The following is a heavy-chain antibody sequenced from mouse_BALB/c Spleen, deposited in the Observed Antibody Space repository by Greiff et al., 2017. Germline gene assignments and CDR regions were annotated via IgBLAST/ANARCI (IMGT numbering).Heavy chain of an antibody. CDR3: ASEQGAMDY. CDR2: ISTYYGDA. Sequence: QVQLKESGAELVRPGVSVKISCKGSGYTFTDYAMHWVKQSHAKSLEWIGVISTYYGDASYNQKFKGKATMTVDKSSSTAYMELARLTSEDSAIYYCASEQGAMDYWGQGTSVTVSS. J-gene: IGHJ4*01. V-gene: IGHV1S137*01. CDR1: GYTFTDYA.